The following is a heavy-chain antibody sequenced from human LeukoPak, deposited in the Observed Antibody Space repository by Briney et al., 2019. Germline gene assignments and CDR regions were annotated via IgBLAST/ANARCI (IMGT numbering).Heavy chain of an antibody. V-gene: IGHV3-30*03. CDR3: ARGSERFLEWSPFDY. Sequence: GGSLRLSCAASAFTFSNYWMSWVRQAPGKGLEWVAVISYDGSNKYYADSVKGRFTISRDNSKNTLYLQMNSLRAEDTAVYYCARGSERFLEWSPFDYWGQGTLVTVSS. D-gene: IGHD3-3*01. CDR2: ISYDGSNK. CDR1: AFTFSNYW. J-gene: IGHJ4*02.